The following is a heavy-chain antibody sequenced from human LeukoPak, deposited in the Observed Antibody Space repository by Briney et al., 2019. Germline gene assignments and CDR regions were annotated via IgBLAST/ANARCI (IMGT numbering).Heavy chain of an antibody. CDR3: ARVGHYVRYFVFDY. J-gene: IGHJ4*02. CDR2: IYYSGST. V-gene: IGHV4-39*07. Sequence: SETLSLTCTVSGGSISSSSYYWGWIRQPPGKGLEWIGSIYYSGSTYYNPSLKSRVTISVDTSKNQFSLKLSSVTAADTAVYYCARVGHYVRYFVFDYWGQGTLVTVSS. D-gene: IGHD3-9*01. CDR1: GGSISSSSYY.